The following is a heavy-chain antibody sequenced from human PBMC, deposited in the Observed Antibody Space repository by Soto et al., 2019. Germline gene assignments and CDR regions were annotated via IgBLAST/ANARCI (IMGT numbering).Heavy chain of an antibody. CDR3: ARRYSSSSDY. CDR2: IFYSGST. Sequence: SETLSLTCTVSGGSISSYYWSWIRQPPGKGLEWIGYIFYSGSTNYNPSLRSRVTISVDTSKNQFSLKLSSVTAADTAVYYCARRYSSSSDYWGQGTLVTVSS. CDR1: GGSISSYY. D-gene: IGHD6-13*01. J-gene: IGHJ4*02. V-gene: IGHV4-59*08.